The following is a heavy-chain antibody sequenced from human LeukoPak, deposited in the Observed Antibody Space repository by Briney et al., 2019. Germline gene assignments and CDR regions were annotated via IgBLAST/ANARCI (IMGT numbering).Heavy chain of an antibody. CDR3: AREGTVGATGYYYYYYMDV. J-gene: IGHJ6*03. D-gene: IGHD1-26*01. CDR1: GYTFTSYD. CDR2: MNPNSGNT. Sequence: ASVKVSCKASGYTFTSYDINWVRQATGQGLEWMGWMNPNSGNTGYAQKFQGRVTITRNTSISTAYMELSSLRSKDTAVYYCAREGTVGATGYYYYYYMDVWGKGTTVTVSS. V-gene: IGHV1-8*03.